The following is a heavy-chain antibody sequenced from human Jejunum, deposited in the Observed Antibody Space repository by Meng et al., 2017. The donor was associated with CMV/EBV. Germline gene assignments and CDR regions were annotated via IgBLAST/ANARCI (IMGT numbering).Heavy chain of an antibody. CDR1: GGSINSFY. J-gene: IGHJ4*02. CDR3: VRDRLYFEY. CDR2: IYSSGSA. V-gene: IGHV4-4*07. Sequence: QWQLQESGPGLVKPSETLSLTCTVSGGSINSFYWSWIRQPAGKGLEWIGRIYSSGSANYNPSLKSRVTMSVDTSKNQFSLKLTSVTAADTAIYYCVRDRLYFEYWGQGTLVTVSS.